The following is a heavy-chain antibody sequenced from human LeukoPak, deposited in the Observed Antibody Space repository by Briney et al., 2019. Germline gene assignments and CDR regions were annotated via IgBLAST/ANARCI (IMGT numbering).Heavy chain of an antibody. CDR3: ARRRYYDGSGYLE. J-gene: IGHJ1*01. CDR1: GDSVSRSDSY. V-gene: IGHV4-39*01. Sequence: ASKTLSLTCSVSGDSVSRSDSYWDWIRQPPGKGLEWIGTIYYSGRTYYSPSLKSRVTMSVDPSNNQFSLNLRSVTAADTALYYCARRRYYDGSGYLEWGQGTLLSVSS. D-gene: IGHD3-22*01. CDR2: IYYSGRT.